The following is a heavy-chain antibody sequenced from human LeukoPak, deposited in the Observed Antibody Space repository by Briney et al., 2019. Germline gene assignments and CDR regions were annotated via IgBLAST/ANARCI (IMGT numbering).Heavy chain of an antibody. CDR3: AKADSYGGNSQLFDY. Sequence: GGSLRLSCVASGFTFSTYGMSWVRQAPGEGLEWVSAISGSGDKTYYADSVKGRFTISRDNSKNTLYLQMNSLRAEDTAVYYCAKADSYGGNSQLFDYWGQGTLVTVSS. D-gene: IGHD4-23*01. V-gene: IGHV3-23*01. J-gene: IGHJ4*02. CDR1: GFTFSTYG. CDR2: ISGSGDKT.